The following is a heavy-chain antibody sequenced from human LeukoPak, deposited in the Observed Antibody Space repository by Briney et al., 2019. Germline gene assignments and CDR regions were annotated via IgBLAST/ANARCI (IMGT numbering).Heavy chain of an antibody. Sequence: SETLSLTCTVSGGSISSYSWSWIRQPPGKGLEWIGFIYNSGTTKYNPSLQSRVTISVDTSKNNFYLRLSSVTAADTALYYCARGVGYYYYMDVWGKGTTVTISS. J-gene: IGHJ6*03. V-gene: IGHV4-59*01. D-gene: IGHD2-15*01. CDR1: GGSISSYS. CDR3: ARGVGYYYYMDV. CDR2: IYNSGTT.